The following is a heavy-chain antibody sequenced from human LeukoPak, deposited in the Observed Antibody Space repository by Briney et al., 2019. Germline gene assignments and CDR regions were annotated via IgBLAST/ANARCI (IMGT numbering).Heavy chain of an antibody. Sequence: GGSLRLSCAASGFTFSSYEMNWVRQAPGKGPEWVSYISSSGSTIYYADSVKGRFTISRDNSKNTLYLQMNSLRAEDTAVYYCARDRITIFGVVIDYYGMDVWGQGTTVTVSS. CDR2: ISSSGSTI. V-gene: IGHV3-48*03. CDR1: GFTFSSYE. J-gene: IGHJ6*02. D-gene: IGHD3-3*01. CDR3: ARDRITIFGVVIDYYGMDV.